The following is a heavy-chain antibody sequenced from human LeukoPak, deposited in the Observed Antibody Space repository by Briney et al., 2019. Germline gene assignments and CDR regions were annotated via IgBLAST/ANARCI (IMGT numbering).Heavy chain of an antibody. CDR2: ISHLGNEI. CDR1: GFTFPDYY. D-gene: IGHD6-19*01. Sequence: GGSLRLSCAVSGFTFPDYYMTWIRQAPGKGLEWVSYISHLGNEIYYADSVKGRFTISRDNAKNSLYLQMNSLRAEDTAVYYCARDKIGYSSGWSFDYWGQGTLVTVSS. J-gene: IGHJ4*02. V-gene: IGHV3-11*04. CDR3: ARDKIGYSSGWSFDY.